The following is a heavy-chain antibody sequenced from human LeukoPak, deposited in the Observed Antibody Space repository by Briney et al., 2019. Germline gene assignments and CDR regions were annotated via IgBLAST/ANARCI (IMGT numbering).Heavy chain of an antibody. Sequence: SETLSLTCTVSGGSISSYFWSWIRQPPGKGLEWIGYIYYSGSTNYNPSLKSRVTISIDPSKNQVSLKVRSVTAADTAVYYCARPAKRWELVSFDYWGQGTLVTVSS. CDR3: ARPAKRWELVSFDY. J-gene: IGHJ4*02. CDR2: IYYSGST. CDR1: GGSISSYF. D-gene: IGHD1-26*01. V-gene: IGHV4-59*08.